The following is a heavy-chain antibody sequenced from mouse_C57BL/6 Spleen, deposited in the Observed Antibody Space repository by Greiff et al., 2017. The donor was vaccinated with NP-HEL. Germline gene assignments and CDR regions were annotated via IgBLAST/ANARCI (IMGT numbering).Heavy chain of an antibody. CDR3: ARGGTVVDWYFDD. J-gene: IGHJ1*03. CDR2: INPNNGGT. Sequence: EVQLQQSGPELVKPGASVKISCKASGYTFTDYYMNWVKQSPGKSLEWIGDINPNNGGTSYNQKFKGKATLTVDKSSSTAYMELRSLTSEDSAVYDGARGGTVVDWYFDDWGKGTTVTVSS. V-gene: IGHV1-26*01. CDR1: GYTFTDYY. D-gene: IGHD1-1*01.